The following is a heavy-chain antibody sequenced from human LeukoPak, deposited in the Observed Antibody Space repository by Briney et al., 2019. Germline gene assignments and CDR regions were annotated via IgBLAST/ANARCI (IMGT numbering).Heavy chain of an antibody. CDR2: IYDGGKT. Sequence: PGGSLRLSCAASESTVSGNYIAWVRQAPGKGLEWISYIYDGGKTYYADSVKGRFTISRDNSKNTVYLQMNSLRAEDTAVYYCARGSKGEPDFGYWGQGTLVTVSS. V-gene: IGHV3-53*01. J-gene: IGHJ4*02. D-gene: IGHD1-14*01. CDR3: ARGSKGEPDFGY. CDR1: ESTVSGNY.